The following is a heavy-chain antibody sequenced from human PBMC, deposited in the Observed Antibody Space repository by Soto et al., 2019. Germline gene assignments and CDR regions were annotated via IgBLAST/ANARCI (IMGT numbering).Heavy chain of an antibody. Sequence: QLQLQESGPGLVKPSETLSLTCTVSGDSISSSTYYWGWIRQPPGKGLEWIGGIYYSGITYYNPSLKSRVTISVDTSKNHFYLKLSSVTAADAAMYYCARRSNWNDGWFDPWGQGTLVTVSS. CDR2: IYYSGIT. CDR3: ARRSNWNDGWFDP. CDR1: GDSISSSTYY. D-gene: IGHD1-20*01. V-gene: IGHV4-39*02. J-gene: IGHJ5*02.